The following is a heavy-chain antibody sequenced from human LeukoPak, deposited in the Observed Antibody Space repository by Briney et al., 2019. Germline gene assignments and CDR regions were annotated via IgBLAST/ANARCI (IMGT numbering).Heavy chain of an antibody. CDR3: TRLPPFSSSSAGFDY. D-gene: IGHD6-6*01. J-gene: IGHJ4*02. V-gene: IGHV3-73*01. Sequence: GGSLRLSCAASGFTFSGSAMHWVRKASGRGLEWVGRIRSKANSYATAYAASVKGRFTSSRDDSKNTAYLQMNSLKTEDTAVYYCTRLPPFSSSSAGFDYWGQGTLVTVSS. CDR1: GFTFSGSA. CDR2: IRSKANSYAT.